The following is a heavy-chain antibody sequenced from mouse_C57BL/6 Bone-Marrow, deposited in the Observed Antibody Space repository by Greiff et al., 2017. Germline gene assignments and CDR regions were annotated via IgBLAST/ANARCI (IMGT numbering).Heavy chain of an antibody. V-gene: IGHV1-19*01. J-gene: IGHJ3*01. D-gene: IGHD1-1*01. CDR1: GYTFTDYY. Sequence: VQLKESGPVLVKPGASVKMSCKASGYTFTDYYMNWVKQSHGKSLEWIGVINPYNGGTSYNQKFKGKATLTVDNSSNTAYMELNSLPSEDSACYCCARMNYGSLAYWGQGTLVTVSA. CDR3: ARMNYGSLAY. CDR2: INPYNGGT.